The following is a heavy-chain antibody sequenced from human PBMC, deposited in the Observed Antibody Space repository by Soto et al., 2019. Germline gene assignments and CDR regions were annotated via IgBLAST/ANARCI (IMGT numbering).Heavy chain of an antibody. Sequence: GGSLRLSCAASGFTFSSYGMHWVRQAPGKGLEWVAVIWYDGSNKYYADSVKGRFTISRDNSKNTLYLQMNSLRAEDTAVYYCARDHYYDSSGYRPRFDYWGQGTLVTVSS. J-gene: IGHJ4*02. CDR1: GFTFSSYG. CDR3: ARDHYYDSSGYRPRFDY. CDR2: IWYDGSNK. V-gene: IGHV3-33*01. D-gene: IGHD3-22*01.